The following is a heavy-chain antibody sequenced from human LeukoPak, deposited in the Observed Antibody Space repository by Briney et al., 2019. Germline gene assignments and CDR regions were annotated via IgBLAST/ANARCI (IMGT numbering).Heavy chain of an antibody. V-gene: IGHV3-21*01. CDR3: ARGPLRYFDWLLGPYGMDV. Sequence: PGGSLRLSCAASGFTFSSYSMNWVRQAPGKGLEWVSSISSSSSYIYYADSVKGRFTISRDNAKNSLYLQMNSLRAEDTAVYYCARGPLRYFDWLLGPYGMDVWGKGTTVTVSS. D-gene: IGHD3-9*01. CDR1: GFTFSSYS. J-gene: IGHJ6*04. CDR2: ISSSSSYI.